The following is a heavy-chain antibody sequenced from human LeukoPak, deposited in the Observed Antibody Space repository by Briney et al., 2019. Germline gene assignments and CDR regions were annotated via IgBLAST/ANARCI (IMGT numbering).Heavy chain of an antibody. Sequence: ASVKVSCKASGYTFTSYGISWVRQAPGQGLEWMGWISAYNGNTNYAQKFQGRVTITTDESTSTAYMELSSLRSEDTAVYYCAGPSEGAVVPASDAFDIWGQGTMVTVSS. V-gene: IGHV1-18*01. CDR1: GYTFTSYG. CDR3: AGPSEGAVVPASDAFDI. D-gene: IGHD2-2*01. J-gene: IGHJ3*02. CDR2: ISAYNGNT.